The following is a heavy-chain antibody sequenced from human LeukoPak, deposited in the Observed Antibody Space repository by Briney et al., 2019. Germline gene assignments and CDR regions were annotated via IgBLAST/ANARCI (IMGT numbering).Heavy chain of an antibody. CDR1: GYSISSSNW. CDR3: ARISYYGAGGVFDP. D-gene: IGHD3-16*01. CDR2: IYYSGSI. V-gene: IGHV4-28*05. Sequence: PSETLSLTCAVFGYSISSSNWWGWIRQPPGKGLEWIGYIYYSGSIYYNPSLKSRVTMSVDTSKNQFSLKLSSVTAVDTAVYYCARISYYGAGGVFDPWGQGTLVTVSS. J-gene: IGHJ5*02.